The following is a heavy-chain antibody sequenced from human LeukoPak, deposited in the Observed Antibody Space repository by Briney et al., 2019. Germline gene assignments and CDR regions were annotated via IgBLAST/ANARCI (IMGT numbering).Heavy chain of an antibody. V-gene: IGHV4-39*01. CDR3: ARHWVLLWFGELLPRLGWDY. CDR1: GGSISYYY. J-gene: IGHJ4*02. CDR2: IYYSGST. Sequence: SETLSLTCTVSGGSISYYYWGWIRQPPGKGLEWIGSIYYSGSTYYNPSLKSRVTISVDTSKNQFSLKLSSVTAADTAVYYCARHWVLLWFGELLPRLGWDYWGQGTLVTVSS. D-gene: IGHD3-10*01.